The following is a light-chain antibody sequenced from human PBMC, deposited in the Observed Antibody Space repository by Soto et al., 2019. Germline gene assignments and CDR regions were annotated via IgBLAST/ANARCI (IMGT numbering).Light chain of an antibody. Sequence: QSALTQPGSVSGSPGQSITISCTGTSSDVGGYNYVSWYQQHPGKAPKLMIYDVSNRPSGVSNRFSGSKSGNTASLTISGLQAEDEVDYYCSSYTSSSTEVFGTGTKLTVL. V-gene: IGLV2-14*01. CDR3: SSYTSSSTEV. J-gene: IGLJ1*01. CDR1: SSDVGGYNY. CDR2: DVS.